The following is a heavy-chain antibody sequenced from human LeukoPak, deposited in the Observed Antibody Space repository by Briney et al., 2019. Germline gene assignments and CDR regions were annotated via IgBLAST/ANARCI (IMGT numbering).Heavy chain of an antibody. D-gene: IGHD2-2*03. V-gene: IGHV1-3*01. CDR3: ARGLWSAHGFGYYFDY. Sequence: ASVKVSCKASGYTFSTYAINWVRQAPGQRFEWMGWINAGNGHTKYSQNFQGRVTIARDTSASTVYMDLSSLRSEDTAVYYCARGLWSAHGFGYYFDYWGQGTLVTVSS. CDR1: GYTFSTYA. J-gene: IGHJ4*02. CDR2: INAGNGHT.